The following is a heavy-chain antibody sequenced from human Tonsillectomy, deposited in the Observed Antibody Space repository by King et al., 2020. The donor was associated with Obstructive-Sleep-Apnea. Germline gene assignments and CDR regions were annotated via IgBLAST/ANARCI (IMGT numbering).Heavy chain of an antibody. J-gene: IGHJ6*02. CDR3: AADRGTMVRGVSSPRVYYYYGMDV. D-gene: IGHD3-10*01. CDR1: GGSISSYY. Sequence: VQLQESGPGLVKPSETLSLTCTVSGGSISSYYWSWIRQPPGKGLEGIGYIYYSGSTNYNPSLKSRFTISVDTSKNQFSLKLGSVTAADTAVYYCAADRGTMVRGVSSPRVYYYYGMDVWGQGTTVTVSS. CDR2: IYYSGST. V-gene: IGHV4-59*01.